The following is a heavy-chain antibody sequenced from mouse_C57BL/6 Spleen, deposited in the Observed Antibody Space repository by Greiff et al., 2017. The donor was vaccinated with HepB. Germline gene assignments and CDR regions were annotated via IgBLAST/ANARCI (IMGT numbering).Heavy chain of an antibody. D-gene: IGHD2-5*01. CDR2: IDPSDSET. CDR3: ARGHYSNFSWFAY. Sequence: QVQLQQPGAELVRPGSSVKLSCKASGYTFTSYWMHWVKQRPIQGLEWIGNIDPSDSETHYNQKFKDKATLTVDKSSSTAYMQLSSLTSEDSAVYYCARGHYSNFSWFAYWGQGTLVTVSA. J-gene: IGHJ3*01. CDR1: GYTFTSYW. V-gene: IGHV1-52*01.